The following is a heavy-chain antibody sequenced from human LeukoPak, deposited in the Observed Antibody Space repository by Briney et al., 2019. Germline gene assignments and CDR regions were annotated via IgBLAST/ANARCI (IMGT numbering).Heavy chain of an antibody. D-gene: IGHD3-22*01. CDR1: GFTFSDYY. CDR2: IYSGGST. CDR3: ARDTYYDSSGYNA. V-gene: IGHV3-66*01. Sequence: GGSLRLSCAASGFTFSDYYMSWVRQAPGKGLEWVSVIYSGGSTYYAGSVKGRFTISRDNSKNTLYLQMNSLRAEDTAVYYCARDTYYDSSGYNAWGQGTMATVSS. J-gene: IGHJ3*01.